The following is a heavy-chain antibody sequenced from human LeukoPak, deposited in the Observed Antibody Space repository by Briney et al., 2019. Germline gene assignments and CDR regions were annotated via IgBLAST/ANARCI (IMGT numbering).Heavy chain of an antibody. CDR2: IISDGNT. J-gene: IGHJ5*02. CDR1: GFSVSSNY. V-gene: IGHV3-66*01. D-gene: IGHD6-25*01. CDR3: ARREGSSRDWYAH. Sequence: GGSLRLSCAASGFSVSSNYMSWVRQAPGGGLGWVSVIISDGNTYYADAVKGRFTISRDSSKNTVFLQMDSLRAEDTAVYYCARREGSSRDWYAHWGQGTLVTVSS.